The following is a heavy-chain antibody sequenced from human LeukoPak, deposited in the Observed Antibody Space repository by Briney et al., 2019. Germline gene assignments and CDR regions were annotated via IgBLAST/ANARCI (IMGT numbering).Heavy chain of an antibody. J-gene: IGHJ3*02. CDR1: GFTFSSYA. CDR3: ARDRPPGSGSSIYPSDAFDI. Sequence: GRSLRLSCAASGFTFSSYAMHWLRQAPGKGLEWVAVISYDGSNKYYADSVKGRFTISRDNSKNTLYLQMNSLRAEDTAVYYCARDRPPGSGSSIYPSDAFDIWGQGTMVTVSS. V-gene: IGHV3-30*04. D-gene: IGHD3-10*01. CDR2: ISYDGSNK.